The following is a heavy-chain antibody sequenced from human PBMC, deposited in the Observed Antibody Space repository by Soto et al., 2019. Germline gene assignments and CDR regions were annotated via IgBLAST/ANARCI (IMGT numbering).Heavy chain of an antibody. CDR2: ISSSSSYI. J-gene: IGHJ3*02. D-gene: IGHD3-22*01. CDR1: GFTCSSYS. Sequence: GGSLRLSCAASGFTCSSYSMSWVRQAPGKGLEWVSSISSSSSYIYYADSVKGRFTISRDNAKNSLYLQMNSLRAEDTAVYYCAREPPDMIVVVPDAFDIWGQGTMVTVSS. CDR3: AREPPDMIVVVPDAFDI. V-gene: IGHV3-21*01.